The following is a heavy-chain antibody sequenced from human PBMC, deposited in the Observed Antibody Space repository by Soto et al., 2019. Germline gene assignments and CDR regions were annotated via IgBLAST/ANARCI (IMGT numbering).Heavy chain of an antibody. J-gene: IGHJ6*02. D-gene: IGHD1-26*01. CDR2: IIPIFGTA. Sequence: GASVKVFCKASGGTFSSYAISWVRQAPGQGLEWMGGIIPIFGTANYAQKFQGRVTITADESTSTAYMELSSLRSEDTAVYYCALGRGATPYYYGMDVWGQGTTVTVSS. V-gene: IGHV1-69*13. CDR3: ALGRGATPYYYGMDV. CDR1: GGTFSSYA.